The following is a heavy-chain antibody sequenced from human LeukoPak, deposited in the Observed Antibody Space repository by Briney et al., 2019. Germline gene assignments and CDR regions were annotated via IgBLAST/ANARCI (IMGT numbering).Heavy chain of an antibody. CDR1: GGTFSSYA. CDR3: AWRALTTGKPRVGFDP. D-gene: IGHD1-1*01. Sequence: RASVKVSCKASGGTFSSYAISWVRQAPGQGLEWMGGIIPILGTANYAQKFQGRVTITTDESTSTAYMELSSLRSEDTAVYYCAWRALTTGKPRVGFDPWGQGTLVTVSS. V-gene: IGHV1-69*05. J-gene: IGHJ5*02. CDR2: IIPILGTA.